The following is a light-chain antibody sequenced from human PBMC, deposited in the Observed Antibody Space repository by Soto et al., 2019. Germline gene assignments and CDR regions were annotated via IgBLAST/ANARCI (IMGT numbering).Light chain of an antibody. CDR2: DVT. CDR3: NSYTSSSTYV. Sequence: SALTKPASVSGSPGQSITISCTGTSSDVGGFNYVSWYQQHPGKAPKLMIYDVTNRPSGVSYRFSGSKSGNTASLTISGLQAEDEADYYCNSYTSSSTYVFGTGTKVTVL. CDR1: SSDVGGFNY. V-gene: IGLV2-14*03. J-gene: IGLJ1*01.